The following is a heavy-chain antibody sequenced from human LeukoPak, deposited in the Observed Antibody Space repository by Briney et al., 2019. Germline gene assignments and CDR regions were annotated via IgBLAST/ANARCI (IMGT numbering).Heavy chain of an antibody. Sequence: ASVKVSCKASGGTFSSYAISWVRQAPGQGLEWVGRIIPIFGIANYAQKFQGRVTITADKSTSTAHMELSSLRSEDTAVYYCARVSSDSSGYYPYYFDYWGQGTLVTVSS. J-gene: IGHJ4*02. CDR3: ARVSSDSSGYYPYYFDY. CDR1: GGTFSSYA. CDR2: IIPIFGIA. D-gene: IGHD3-22*01. V-gene: IGHV1-69*04.